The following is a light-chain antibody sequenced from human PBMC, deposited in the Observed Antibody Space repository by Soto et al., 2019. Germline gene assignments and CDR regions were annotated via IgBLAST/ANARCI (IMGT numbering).Light chain of an antibody. CDR2: AAS. J-gene: IGKJ4*01. CDR1: QNINIF. CDR3: LESYSTPLA. Sequence: DIQVTQSPSSLSASVGDRVTITCRTSQNINIFLNWYQQKPGRAPMVVISAASNLESGVPSRFSGRGSGTEFTLTISNLQPGDSALYFCLESYSTPLAFGGGTKVDIK. V-gene: IGKV1-39*01.